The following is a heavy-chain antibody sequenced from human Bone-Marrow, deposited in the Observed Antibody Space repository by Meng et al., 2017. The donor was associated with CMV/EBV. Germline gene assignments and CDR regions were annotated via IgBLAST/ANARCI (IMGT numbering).Heavy chain of an antibody. D-gene: IGHD1/OR15-1a*01. CDR1: GYTFSTYD. CDR2: MNANSGNT. CDR3: ARTQIAVEAGGTKTKYYYYGLDV. Sequence: ASVKVSCKASGYTFSTYDINWVRQAPGQGLEWMGWMNANSGNTGYAQKFQGRVSMTRDTSTRTAHMELRSLRSEDTAVYYCARTQIAVEAGGTKTKYYYYGLDVWGQGTTVTVS. J-gene: IGHJ6*02. V-gene: IGHV1-8*02.